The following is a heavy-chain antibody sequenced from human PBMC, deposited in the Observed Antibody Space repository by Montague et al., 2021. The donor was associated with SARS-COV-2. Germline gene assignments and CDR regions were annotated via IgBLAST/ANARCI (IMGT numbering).Heavy chain of an antibody. Sequence: SETLSLTCTVSGGSISRYSWTWIRQPPGKGLEWIGYIYSSGSTNXNPSLTSRVTISVDTSKNQFSLKLSSVAAADTAVYYCARVGRGSSWYEVAFDIWGQGTMVTVSS. CDR2: IYSSGST. CDR1: GGSISRYS. J-gene: IGHJ3*02. V-gene: IGHV4-59*01. CDR3: ARVGRGSSWYEVAFDI. D-gene: IGHD6-13*01.